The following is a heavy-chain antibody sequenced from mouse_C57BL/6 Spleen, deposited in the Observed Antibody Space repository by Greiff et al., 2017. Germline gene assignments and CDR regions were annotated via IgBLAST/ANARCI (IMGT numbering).Heavy chain of an antibody. D-gene: IGHD3-1*01. CDR3: AMGLFDY. V-gene: IGHV1-82*01. CDR2: IYPGDGDT. CDR1: GYAFSSSW. J-gene: IGHJ2*02. Sequence: QVQLQQSGPELVKPGASVKISCKASGYAFSSSWMNWVKQRPGKGLEWIGRIYPGDGDTNYNGKFKGKATLTADKSSSTAYMQLSSLTTEDSAVYFCAMGLFDYWGQGTSLTVSS.